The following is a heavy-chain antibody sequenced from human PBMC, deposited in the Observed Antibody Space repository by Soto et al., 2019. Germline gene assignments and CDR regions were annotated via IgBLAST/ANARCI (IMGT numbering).Heavy chain of an antibody. CDR1: GGSISSYY. CDR3: AMGGVRALQNAFDL. D-gene: IGHD3-10*01. Sequence: QVQLQESGPGLVKPSETLSLTCTVSGGSISSYYWSWIRQPPGKGLEWIGYIYYSGSTNYNPSLKSRVTILVDTCKNQFSRKMSSVTAADTAVYYFAMGGVRALQNAFDLWGQGTMDTVSS. CDR2: IYYSGST. V-gene: IGHV4-59*01. J-gene: IGHJ3*01.